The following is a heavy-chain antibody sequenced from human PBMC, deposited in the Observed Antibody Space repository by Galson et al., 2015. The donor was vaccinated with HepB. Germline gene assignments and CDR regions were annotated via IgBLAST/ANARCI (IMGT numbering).Heavy chain of an antibody. CDR2: IYYSGST. CDR1: GGSISSYY. CDR3: ARHYYGSGTYYKNNWFDP. Sequence: TLSLTCTVSGGSISSYYWSWIRQPPGKGLEWIGYIYYSGSTYYNPSLKSRVTISVDTSKNQFSLKLSSVTAADTAVYYCARHYYGSGTYYKNNWFDPWGQGTLVTVSS. J-gene: IGHJ5*02. V-gene: IGHV4-59*01. D-gene: IGHD3-10*01.